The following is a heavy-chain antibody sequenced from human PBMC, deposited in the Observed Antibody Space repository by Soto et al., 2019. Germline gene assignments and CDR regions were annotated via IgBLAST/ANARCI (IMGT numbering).Heavy chain of an antibody. CDR2: ISGGST. Sequence: LRLSCAASGFTFSSYAMSWVRQAPGKGLEWVSAISGGSTYYADSVKGRFTISRDNSKNTLYLQMNSLRAEDTAVYYCAKLTVTANYYYYGMDVWGQGTTVTVSS. V-gene: IGHV3-23*01. CDR1: GFTFSSYA. D-gene: IGHD4-17*01. CDR3: AKLTVTANYYYYGMDV. J-gene: IGHJ6*02.